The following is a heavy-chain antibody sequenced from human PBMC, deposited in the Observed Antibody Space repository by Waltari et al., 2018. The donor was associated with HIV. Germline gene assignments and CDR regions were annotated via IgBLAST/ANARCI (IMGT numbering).Heavy chain of an antibody. D-gene: IGHD3-10*01. Sequence: EVQLVESGGGLVKPGGSLRLSCAASGFTFSNAWMSWVRQAPGKGLEWVGRIKSKTDGGTTDYAAPVKGRCTIARDDSKNTLYLQMNSLKTEDTAVYYCTFVLLWFGELFDYWGQGTLVTVSS. CDR2: IKSKTDGGTT. CDR1: GFTFSNAW. J-gene: IGHJ4*02. CDR3: TFVLLWFGELFDY. V-gene: IGHV3-15*01.